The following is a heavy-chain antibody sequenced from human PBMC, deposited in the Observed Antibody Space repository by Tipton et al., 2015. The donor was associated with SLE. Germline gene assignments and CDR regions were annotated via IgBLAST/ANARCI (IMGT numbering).Heavy chain of an antibody. CDR1: GYSISSGYY. J-gene: IGHJ5*02. D-gene: IGHD6-19*01. V-gene: IGHV4-38-2*01. CDR3: ASHSGPYNWFDP. Sequence: TLSLTCAVSGYSISSGYYWGWIRQPPGKGLEWIGEINHSGSTNYNPSLKSRVTISVDTSKNQFSLKLSSVTAADTAVYYCASHSGPYNWFDPWGQGTLVTVSS. CDR2: INHSGST.